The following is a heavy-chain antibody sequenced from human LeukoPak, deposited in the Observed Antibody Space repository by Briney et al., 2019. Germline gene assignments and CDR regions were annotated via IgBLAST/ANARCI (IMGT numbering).Heavy chain of an antibody. CDR3: ARGSGAAAGAFDY. V-gene: IGHV3-33*08. Sequence: PGTSLRLSCVASGFTFSSYGMHWVRQAPGKGLEWVAIVWYDGNNRYYADSVKGRFTVSRDNSKDTVSLQLNSLRAEDTAVYYCARGSGAAAGAFDYWGQGTLVTVPS. D-gene: IGHD6-13*01. CDR2: VWYDGNNR. CDR1: GFTFSSYG. J-gene: IGHJ4*02.